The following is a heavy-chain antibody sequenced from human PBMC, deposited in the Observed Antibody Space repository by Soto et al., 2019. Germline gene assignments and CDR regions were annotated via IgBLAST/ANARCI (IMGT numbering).Heavy chain of an antibody. Sequence: SETLSLTCTVSGGSISSGGYYWSWIRQHPGKGLEWIGYIYYSGSTYYNPSLKSRVTISVDTSKNQFSLKLSSVTAADTAVYYCAREVRWLQHGHLDYWGQGSLVTVSS. CDR2: IYYSGST. V-gene: IGHV4-31*03. J-gene: IGHJ4*02. CDR1: GGSISSGGYY. D-gene: IGHD5-12*01. CDR3: AREVRWLQHGHLDY.